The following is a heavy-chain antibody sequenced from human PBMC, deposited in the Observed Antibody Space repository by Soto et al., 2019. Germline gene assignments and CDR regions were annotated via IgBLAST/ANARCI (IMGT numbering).Heavy chain of an antibody. D-gene: IGHD6-19*01. CDR1: GFTFSGYW. CDR2: LNSDGSIT. CDR3: ARVGAYNGGWFS. J-gene: IGHJ4*02. V-gene: IGHV3-74*01. Sequence: EVQLVESGGGLVQPGGSLRLSCAASGFTFSGYWMHWVRQSPGKGLVWVSRLNSDGSITSYADSVKGRFTISRDNAKNTSNFQMNSMSVWGTAAYCCARVGAYNGGWFSWGPGTLVPGSS.